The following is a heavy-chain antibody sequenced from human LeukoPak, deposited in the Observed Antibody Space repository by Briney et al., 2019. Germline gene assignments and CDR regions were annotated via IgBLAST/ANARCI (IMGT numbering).Heavy chain of an antibody. V-gene: IGHV5-51*01. Sequence: GESLKISCKGSGYSFTSYWIGWVRQMPGKGLEWMGIINPGDSDTRYSPSFQGQVTISADKSISTAYLQWISLKASDTAMYCCARLQRPSDIVVVVGAENWFDPWGQGTLVTVSS. CDR2: INPGDSDT. J-gene: IGHJ5*02. D-gene: IGHD2-15*01. CDR1: GYSFTSYW. CDR3: ARLQRPSDIVVVVGAENWFDP.